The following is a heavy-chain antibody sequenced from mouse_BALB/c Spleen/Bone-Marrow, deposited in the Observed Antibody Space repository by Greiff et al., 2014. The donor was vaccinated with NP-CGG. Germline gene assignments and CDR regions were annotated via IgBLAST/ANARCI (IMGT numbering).Heavy chain of an antibody. V-gene: IGHV1-14*01. Sequence: EVQLQQSGPELVKPGASVKMSCKASGYTFTSYIMHWAKQKPGQGLEWIGYINPYNDGTKYNEKFKGKATLTSDKSSSTAYMELSSLTSEDSAVYYCARRWLPYAMDYWGQGTSVTVSS. D-gene: IGHD2-3*01. CDR1: GYTFTSYI. J-gene: IGHJ4*01. CDR2: INPYNDGT. CDR3: ARRWLPYAMDY.